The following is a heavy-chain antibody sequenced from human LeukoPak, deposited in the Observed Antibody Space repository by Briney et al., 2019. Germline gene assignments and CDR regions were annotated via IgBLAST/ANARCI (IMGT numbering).Heavy chain of an antibody. Sequence: LETLSLTCTVSGGSISSYYWSWLRQPTGKGLGWIGCIYTSGSTNYNPSLKSRVTISVDTSKKQVSLKVSSVTAADTAVYYCAGAPTKIYYYMDVWGKGTTVTVSS. CDR3: AGAPTKIYYYMDV. V-gene: IGHV4-4*09. J-gene: IGHJ6*03. D-gene: IGHD5-24*01. CDR2: IYTSGST. CDR1: GGSISSYY.